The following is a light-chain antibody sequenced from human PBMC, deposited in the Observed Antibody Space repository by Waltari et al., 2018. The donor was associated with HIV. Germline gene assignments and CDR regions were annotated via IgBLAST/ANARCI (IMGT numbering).Light chain of an antibody. CDR1: TPHIGRKY. CDR3: ASWDDGLSGHV. J-gene: IGLJ1*01. V-gene: IGLV1-47*01. CDR2: RND. Sequence: QSALTHPPSLSGLPGQRLTITCSGNTPHIGRKYLFWYQKVPGTAPSLLVYRNDQRPSGVVDRFSGSRSGASASLVIAGLRVEDEADYFCASWDDGLSGHVFGGGTTVSV.